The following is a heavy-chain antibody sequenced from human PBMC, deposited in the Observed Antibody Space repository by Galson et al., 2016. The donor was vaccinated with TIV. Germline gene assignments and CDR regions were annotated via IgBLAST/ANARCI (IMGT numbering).Heavy chain of an antibody. CDR2: INPNSGDT. Sequence: SVKVPCKASGYTFTGYYMHWVRQAPGQGLEWMGWINPNSGDTNYAQNFQDRVTMTRDTSIRTAYMELSRLKSDDTAVYYCARDLDPTVTAPFDYWGQGTLVTISS. D-gene: IGHD4-17*01. CDR1: GYTFTGYY. J-gene: IGHJ4*02. V-gene: IGHV1-2*02. CDR3: ARDLDPTVTAPFDY.